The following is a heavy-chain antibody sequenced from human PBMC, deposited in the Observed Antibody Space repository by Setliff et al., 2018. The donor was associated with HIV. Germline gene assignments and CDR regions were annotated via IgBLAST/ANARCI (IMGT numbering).Heavy chain of an antibody. D-gene: IGHD1-26*01. CDR1: GFTFSSAW. Sequence: PGGSLRLSCAASGFTFSSAWMSWVRQAPGKGLEGVGRVESKVDGGTIEYAAPVKGRFTISRDDSENTLYLQMNSLKTEDTGVYYCTADLVPLSSGRYLGPLDYWGQGISVTVSS. CDR2: VESKVDGGTI. J-gene: IGHJ4*02. CDR3: TADLVPLSSGRYLGPLDY. V-gene: IGHV3-15*04.